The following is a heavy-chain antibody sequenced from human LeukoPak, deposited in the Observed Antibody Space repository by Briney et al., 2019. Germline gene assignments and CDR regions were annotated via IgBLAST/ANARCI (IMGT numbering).Heavy chain of an antibody. V-gene: IGHV3-23*01. CDR3: ARVLHKRNYDSTTYYGY. Sequence: GGSLRLSCAVSGFSFFYTGMGWVRQAPGKGLEWVAAIGGGASDTKYADSVKGRFTISRDNAKNSLYLQMNSLRAEDTAVYYCARVLHKRNYDSTTYYGYWGQGTLVTVSS. D-gene: IGHD3-22*01. J-gene: IGHJ4*02. CDR1: GFSFFYTG. CDR2: IGGGASDT.